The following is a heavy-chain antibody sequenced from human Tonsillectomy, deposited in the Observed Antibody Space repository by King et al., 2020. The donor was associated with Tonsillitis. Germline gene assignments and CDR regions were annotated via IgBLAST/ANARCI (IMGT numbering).Heavy chain of an antibody. CDR1: GYSFINYW. CDR2: IYIGDSDA. V-gene: IGHV5-51*01. D-gene: IGHD3-16*01. Sequence: VQLVESGAEVKKPGESLKISCKGSGYSFINYWIGWVRQMPGKGLEWMGIIYIGDSDARYSPSFQGHVTISADKSISTAYLQWNSPKASDTAVYYCVRTSLGVWFDPWGQGTLVTVSS. J-gene: IGHJ5*02. CDR3: VRTSLGVWFDP.